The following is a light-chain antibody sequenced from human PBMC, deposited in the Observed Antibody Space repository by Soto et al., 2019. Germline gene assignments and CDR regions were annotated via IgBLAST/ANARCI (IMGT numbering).Light chain of an antibody. Sequence: DIQMTQSPSSLSASVGDRVTITCQASQDIKNYLNWYQQKPGKAPNLLIYDASNLKTGVPSRFSASGSGTHFTFTNSSLQPEDVATYYCQHYDHLPPLSFGGGTKVEIK. CDR3: QHYDHLPPLS. CDR1: QDIKNY. CDR2: DAS. V-gene: IGKV1-33*01. J-gene: IGKJ4*01.